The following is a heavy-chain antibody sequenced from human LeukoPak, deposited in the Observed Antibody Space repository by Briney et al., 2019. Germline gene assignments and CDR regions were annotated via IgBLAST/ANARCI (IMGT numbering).Heavy chain of an antibody. CDR3: ARVGSSGYYEFGP. CDR2: IIPIFGTA. Sequence: GASVKVSCKASGGTFSSYAISWVRQAPGQGLEWMGGIIPIFGTANYAQKFQGRVTITADESTSTAYMELSSLRSEDTAVYYCARVGSSGYYEFGPWGQGTLVTVSS. V-gene: IGHV1-69*13. J-gene: IGHJ5*02. CDR1: GGTFSSYA. D-gene: IGHD3-22*01.